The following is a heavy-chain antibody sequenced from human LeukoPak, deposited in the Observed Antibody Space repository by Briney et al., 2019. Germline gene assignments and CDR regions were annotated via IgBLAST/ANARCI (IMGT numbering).Heavy chain of an antibody. CDR2: ISYDGSNK. Sequence: GGSLRLSCAASGFTFSNYGMHWVRQAPGKGLEWVALISYDGSNKYYADSVKGRFTISRDNAKNSLYLQMNSLRAEDTAVYYCAELGITMIGGVWGKGTTVTISS. CDR3: AELGITMIGGV. J-gene: IGHJ6*04. D-gene: IGHD3-10*02. V-gene: IGHV3-30*18. CDR1: GFTFSNYG.